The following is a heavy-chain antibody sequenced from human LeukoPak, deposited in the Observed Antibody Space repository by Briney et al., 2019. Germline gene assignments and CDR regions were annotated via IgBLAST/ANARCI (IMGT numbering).Heavy chain of an antibody. CDR1: GFTFSSYA. CDR2: ISGSGGST. CDR3: AKDHEQLVYFDY. D-gene: IGHD6-13*01. Sequence: GGSLRLSCAASGFTFSSYAMSWVRQAPGKGLEWVSAISGSGGSTYYADSVKGRFTISRDNFKNTLYLQMNSLRAEDTAVYYCAKDHEQLVYFDYWGQGTLVTVSS. V-gene: IGHV3-23*01. J-gene: IGHJ4*02.